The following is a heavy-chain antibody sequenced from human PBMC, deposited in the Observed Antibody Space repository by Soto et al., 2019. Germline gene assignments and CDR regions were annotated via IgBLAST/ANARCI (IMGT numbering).Heavy chain of an antibody. J-gene: IGHJ5*02. Sequence: SETLSLTCTVSGGSITGYYWSWIRQPPGQGLQYIGYIYYTGNTNYNPTLKSRLTMSVDTSKNQFSLKLSSVAAADTAVYFCARGVHSYDLGRHAFRFDPWGQGTLVTVS. V-gene: IGHV4-59*08. CDR2: IYYTGNT. CDR1: GGSITGYY. CDR3: ARGVHSYDLGRHAFRFDP. D-gene: IGHD3-10*01.